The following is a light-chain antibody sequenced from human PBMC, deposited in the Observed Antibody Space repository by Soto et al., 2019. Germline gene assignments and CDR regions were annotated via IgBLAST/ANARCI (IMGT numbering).Light chain of an antibody. CDR1: QSVLYSSNNKNY. CDR3: QQYYSMVQ. J-gene: IGKJ2*01. Sequence: DIVMTQSPDSLAVSLGERATINCKSSQSVLYSSNNKNYLAWYQQKPGQPPKLLIYWASTRESGVPDRFSGSGSGTDFSLTISSLQAEDVAVYYCQQYYSMVQFGHGTKLEIK. CDR2: WAS. V-gene: IGKV4-1*01.